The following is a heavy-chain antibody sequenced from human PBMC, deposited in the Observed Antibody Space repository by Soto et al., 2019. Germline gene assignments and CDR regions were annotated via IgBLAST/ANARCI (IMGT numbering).Heavy chain of an antibody. Sequence: SETLSLTCAVSGGSIDSSNWWSWVRQPPGKGLEWIGEIYHSGSTSYNPSLKSRVTISVDKSKNQFSLNLRSVTAADTAIYYCARRERDGYYYGMDVWGQGTTVTVSS. CDR1: GGSIDSSNW. J-gene: IGHJ6*02. D-gene: IGHD1-1*01. V-gene: IGHV4-4*02. CDR3: ARRERDGYYYGMDV. CDR2: IYHSGST.